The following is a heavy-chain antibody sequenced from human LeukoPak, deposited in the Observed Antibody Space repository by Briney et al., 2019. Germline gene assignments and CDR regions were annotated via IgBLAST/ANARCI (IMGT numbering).Heavy chain of an antibody. J-gene: IGHJ6*02. CDR3: ARLMDV. Sequence: PSETLSLTCTVSGGSITSGSYYWAWIRQPPGKGREWIGSIYHTGSTYYNPSLKSRVTISVDTSKNQFSLKLSSVTAADTAVYYCARLMDVWGQGTTVTVSS. CDR2: IYHTGST. CDR1: GGSITSGSYY. V-gene: IGHV4-39*01.